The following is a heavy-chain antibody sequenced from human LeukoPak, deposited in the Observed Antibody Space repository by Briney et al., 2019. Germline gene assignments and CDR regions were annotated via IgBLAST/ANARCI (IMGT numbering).Heavy chain of an antibody. D-gene: IGHD3-16*01. CDR3: ARNDGMDV. V-gene: IGHV3-7*03. Sequence: GGSLRLSCAASGFALSSHWMTWVRQVPGRGPEWVANVNRDGSETYYLDSVKGRFTISKDNAKNSLYLQMNSLRAEDTALYHCARNDGMDVWGQGTTVIASS. CDR1: GFALSSHW. J-gene: IGHJ6*02. CDR2: VNRDGSET.